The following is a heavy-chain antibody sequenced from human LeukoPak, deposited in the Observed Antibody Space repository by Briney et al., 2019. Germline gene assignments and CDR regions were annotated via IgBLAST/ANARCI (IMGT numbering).Heavy chain of an antibody. V-gene: IGHV3-15*01. D-gene: IGHD2-15*01. Sequence: GGSQRLSCAASGFSFNDAWMSWVRQAPGKGLEWVGRIKRKSDGGTTDYAAPVKGRFTISRDDSKNTLYLQMNSLKTEDTAVYYCTTCSGGSCSHFDYWGQGTLVTVSS. CDR3: TTCSGGSCSHFDY. CDR1: GFSFNDAW. CDR2: IKRKSDGGTT. J-gene: IGHJ4*02.